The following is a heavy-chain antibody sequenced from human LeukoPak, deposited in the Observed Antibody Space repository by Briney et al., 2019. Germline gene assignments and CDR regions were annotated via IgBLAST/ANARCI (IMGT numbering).Heavy chain of an antibody. D-gene: IGHD4-17*01. J-gene: IGHJ4*02. Sequence: GALRLSCAASGFTFSTYAMSWVRQTPGKGLEWVSSISGSGGSTYYADSVKGRFIISRDSSKNTLYLQMNSLRAEDTAVYYCARDYSMVTTFFDYWGQGTLVTVSS. CDR3: ARDYSMVTTFFDY. V-gene: IGHV3-23*01. CDR2: ISGSGGST. CDR1: GFTFSTYA.